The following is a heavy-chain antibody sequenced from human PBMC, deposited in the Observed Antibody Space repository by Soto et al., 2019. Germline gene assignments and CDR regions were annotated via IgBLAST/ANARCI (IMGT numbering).Heavy chain of an antibody. Sequence: PGGSLRLSCAASGFTFSSYWMSWVRQAPGKGLEWVANIKQDGSEKYYVDSVKGRFTISRDNAKNSLYLQMNSLRAEDTAVYYCARDIGRAGCSGGSCYSPYFDYWGQGTLVTVSS. CDR1: GFTFSSYW. J-gene: IGHJ4*02. CDR2: IKQDGSEK. D-gene: IGHD2-15*01. CDR3: ARDIGRAGCSGGSCYSPYFDY. V-gene: IGHV3-7*01.